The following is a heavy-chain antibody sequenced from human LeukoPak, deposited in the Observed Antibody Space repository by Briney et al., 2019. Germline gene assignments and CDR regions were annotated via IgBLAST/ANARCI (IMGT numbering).Heavy chain of an antibody. D-gene: IGHD2-15*01. J-gene: IGHJ5*02. Sequence: GASVKVSCKASGYTFNTYMINWVRQAPGQGLEWMGWINVYNGETSHAQRIQGRVTMTADTSTSTVYLELRSLRSDDTAVYFCARGLYCNGVSCYRELGLDPWGQGTLVTVSS. CDR1: GYTFNTYM. V-gene: IGHV1-18*01. CDR2: INVYNGET. CDR3: ARGLYCNGVSCYRELGLDP.